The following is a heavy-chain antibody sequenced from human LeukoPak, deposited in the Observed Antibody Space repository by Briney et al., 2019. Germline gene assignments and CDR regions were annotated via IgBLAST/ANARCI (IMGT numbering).Heavy chain of an antibody. Sequence: GGSLRPSCAASGFTFSAYAMSWVRQAPGKGLEWVSAISASGDSTFYADSVKGRFTISRDNSKNTLYLQMNTLRAEDTAVYYCAKRPGYYFDSWGQGTLVTVSS. V-gene: IGHV3-23*01. CDR2: ISASGDST. J-gene: IGHJ4*02. CDR3: AKRPGYYFDS. CDR1: GFTFSAYA.